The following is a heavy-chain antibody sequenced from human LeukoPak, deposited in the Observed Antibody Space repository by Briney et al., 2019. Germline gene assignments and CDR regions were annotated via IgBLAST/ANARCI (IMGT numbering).Heavy chain of an antibody. CDR3: ARDNWNYYDSSGYQLYYYYYYMDV. CDR2: ISYDGSNK. D-gene: IGHD3-22*01. J-gene: IGHJ6*03. CDR1: GFTFSSYA. V-gene: IGHV3-30*04. Sequence: GGSLRLSCAASGFTFSSYAMHWVRQAPGKGLEWVAVISYDGSNKYYADSVKGRFTISRDNSKNTLYLQMNSLRAEDTAVYYCARDNWNYYDSSGYQLYYYYYYMDVWGKGTTVTISS.